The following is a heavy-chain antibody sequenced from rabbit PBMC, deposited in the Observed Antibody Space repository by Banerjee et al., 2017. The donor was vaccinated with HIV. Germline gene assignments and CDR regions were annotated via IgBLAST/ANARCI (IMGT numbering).Heavy chain of an antibody. Sequence: QEQLEESGGDLVKPEGSLTLTCTASGFDLSSYYYMCWVRQAPGKGLEWIGCISAGTSGSTYYASWAKGRFTISRTSSTTVTLQMTSLTAADTATYFCARDLAGVIGWNFNLWGPGTLVT. D-gene: IGHD4-1*01. CDR1: GFDLSSYYY. CDR3: ARDLAGVIGWNFNL. J-gene: IGHJ4*01. V-gene: IGHV1S45*01. CDR2: ISAGTSGST.